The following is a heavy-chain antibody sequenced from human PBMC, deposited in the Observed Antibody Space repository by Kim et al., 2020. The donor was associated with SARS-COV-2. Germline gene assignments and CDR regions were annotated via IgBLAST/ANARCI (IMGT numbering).Heavy chain of an antibody. CDR3: AKSSSWYYFDY. CDR2: I. D-gene: IGHD6-13*01. Sequence: IGCADSVKGRFTISRDNAKNSLYLQMNSLRAEDTALYYCAKSSSWYYFDYWGQGTLVTVSS. V-gene: IGHV3-9*01. J-gene: IGHJ4*02.